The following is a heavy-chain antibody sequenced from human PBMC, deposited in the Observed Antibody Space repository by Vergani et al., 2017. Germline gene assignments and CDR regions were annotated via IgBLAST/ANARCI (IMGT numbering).Heavy chain of an antibody. V-gene: IGHV3-23*03. CDR3: AKDRSLHYMDV. J-gene: IGHJ6*03. CDR1: GFTFSSYA. CDR2: IYSGGSST. Sequence: EVQLLESGGGLVQPGGSLRLSCAASGFTFSSYAMSWVRQAPGKGLEWVSVIYSGGSSTYYADTLKGRFTISRDNSKNTLYLQMNSLRAEDTAVYYCAKDRSLHYMDVWGKGTTVTVSS.